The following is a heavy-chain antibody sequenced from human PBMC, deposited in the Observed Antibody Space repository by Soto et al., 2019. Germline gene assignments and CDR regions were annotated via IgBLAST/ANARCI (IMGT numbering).Heavy chain of an antibody. CDR2: IYYSGST. D-gene: IGHD3-3*01. Sequence: SQTLSLPCTVSGGSLRSYYWSWIRQPPGKGLEWVGYIYYSGSTKFNPSLKSRVTISVDTAKNQFSLKLSSVTAADAAVYYCARGITMYGGEDAFDIWGQGTMVTVSS. CDR3: ARGITMYGGEDAFDI. V-gene: IGHV4-59*01. J-gene: IGHJ3*02. CDR1: GGSLRSYY.